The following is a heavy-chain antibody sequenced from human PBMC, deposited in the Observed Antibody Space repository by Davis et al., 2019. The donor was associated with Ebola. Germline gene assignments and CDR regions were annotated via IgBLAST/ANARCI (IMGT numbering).Heavy chain of an antibody. CDR2: INSDGSST. Sequence: HTGGSLRLSCAASGFTFSSYWMHWVRQAPGKGLVWVSRINSDGSSTSYADSVKGRFTISRDNAKNSLYLQMNSLRAEDTAVYYCARNSGYDSWFDPWGQGTLVTVSS. D-gene: IGHD5-12*01. CDR1: GFTFSSYW. J-gene: IGHJ5*02. CDR3: ARNSGYDSWFDP. V-gene: IGHV3-74*01.